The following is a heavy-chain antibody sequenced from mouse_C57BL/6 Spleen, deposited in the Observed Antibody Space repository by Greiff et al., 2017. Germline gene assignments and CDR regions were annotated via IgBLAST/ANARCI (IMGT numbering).Heavy chain of an antibody. V-gene: IGHV1-82*01. J-gene: IGHJ4*01. CDR1: GYAFSSSW. D-gene: IGHD2-2*01. CDR3: ARDYGYAGYYAMDY. CDR2: IYPGDVDT. Sequence: QVQLQQSGPELVRPGASVKISCTASGYAFSSSWMNWVKQRPGQGLEWIGRIYPGDVDTNYNGKFKGKATLTADKSSSTAYMQLSSLTSEDSAVYCCARDYGYAGYYAMDYWGQGTSVTVSS.